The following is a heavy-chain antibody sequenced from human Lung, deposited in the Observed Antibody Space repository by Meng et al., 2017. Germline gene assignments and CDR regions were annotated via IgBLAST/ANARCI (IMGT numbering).Heavy chain of an antibody. J-gene: IGHJ4*02. CDR3: ARGPTTMAHDFDY. V-gene: IGHV4-34*01. CDR1: GGSFSDYY. CDR2: INHSGST. D-gene: IGHD4-11*01. Sequence: QGQLTRWGAGLFKPPETLSLTCVVSGGSFSDYYWSWIRQPPGKGLEWIGEINHSGSTNYNPSLESRATISVDTSQNNLSLKLSSVTAADSAVYYCARGPTTMAHDFDYWGQGTLVTVSS.